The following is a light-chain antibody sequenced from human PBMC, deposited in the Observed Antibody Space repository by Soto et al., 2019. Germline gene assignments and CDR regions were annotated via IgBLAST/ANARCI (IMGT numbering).Light chain of an antibody. CDR3: QQYCSSGT. Sequence: DIQMTQSRNSVSAAVVDTVTITFRASQDINSRLAWFQQQPGRPPKYVIQAATMLQSGFPSRFAGSGSGTDFTLTISRLEPEDFAVYYCQQYCSSGTFGQGTKVDIK. V-gene: IGKV1-12*01. J-gene: IGKJ1*01. CDR1: QDINSR. CDR2: AAT.